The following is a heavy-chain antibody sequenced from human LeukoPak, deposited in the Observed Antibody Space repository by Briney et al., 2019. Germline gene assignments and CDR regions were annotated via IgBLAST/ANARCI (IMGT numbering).Heavy chain of an antibody. Sequence: ASVKVSCKASGGTFSSYAISWVRQAPGQGLEWMGGIIPIFGTANYAQKFQGRVTITADESTSTAYMELSSLRSEDTAVYYCARSATIAVFRYGMDVWGQGTTVTVSS. CDR3: ARSATIAVFRYGMDV. CDR1: GGTFSSYA. D-gene: IGHD5-24*01. V-gene: IGHV1-69*13. CDR2: IIPIFGTA. J-gene: IGHJ6*02.